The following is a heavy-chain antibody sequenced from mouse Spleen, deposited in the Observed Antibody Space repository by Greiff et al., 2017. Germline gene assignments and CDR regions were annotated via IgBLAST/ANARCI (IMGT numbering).Heavy chain of an antibody. CDR1: GFSLTSYG. CDR3: ARRSPYDYDRAMDY. D-gene: IGHD2-4*01. J-gene: IGHJ4*01. CDR2: IWSGGST. Sequence: QVQLKESGPGLVQPSQSLSITCTVSGFSLTSYGVHWVRQSPGKGLEWLGVIWSGGSTDYNAAFISRLSISKDNSKSQVFFKMNSLQADDTAIYYCARRSPYDYDRAMDYWGQGTSVTVSS. V-gene: IGHV2-2*01.